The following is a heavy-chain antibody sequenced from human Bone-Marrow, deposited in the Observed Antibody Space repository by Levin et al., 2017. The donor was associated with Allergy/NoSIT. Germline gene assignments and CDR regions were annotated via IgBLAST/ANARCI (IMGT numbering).Heavy chain of an antibody. J-gene: IGHJ4*02. D-gene: IGHD2-21*01. CDR3: AGNGHCSFEF. CDR1: GGSIGSNDW. V-gene: IGHV4-4*02. CDR2: IYHGGGT. Sequence: PGGSLRLSCTVSGGSIGSNDWWSWVRQPPGKGLEWIGEIYHGGGTNYNPSLKSRVTISIDKSKNQFSLNLNSVTAADTAVYHCAGNGHCSFEFWGQGTLVTVSS.